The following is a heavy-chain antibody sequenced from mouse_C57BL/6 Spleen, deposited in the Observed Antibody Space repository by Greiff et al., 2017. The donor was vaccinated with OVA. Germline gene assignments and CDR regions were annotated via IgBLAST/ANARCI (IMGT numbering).Heavy chain of an antibody. V-gene: IGHV5-17*01. J-gene: IGHJ4*01. CDR1: GFTFSDYG. CDR2: ISSGSSTI. CDR3: ARGNYEGLMDY. D-gene: IGHD2-1*01. Sequence: EVMLVESGGGLVKPGGSLKLSCAASGFTFSDYGMHWVRQAPEKGLEWVAYISSGSSTIYYEDTVKGRCTITRDNAKNTLFLQMTSLRSEDTAMYYCARGNYEGLMDYWGQGTSVTVSS.